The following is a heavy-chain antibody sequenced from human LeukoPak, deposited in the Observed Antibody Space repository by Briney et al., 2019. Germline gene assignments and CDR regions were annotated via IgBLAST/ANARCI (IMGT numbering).Heavy chain of an antibody. CDR2: LYYDGRT. D-gene: IGHD1-26*01. V-gene: IGHV4-39*01. J-gene: IGHJ5*02. CDR3: ARRRGKWDVSWFDP. CDR1: GDSVSSSNYY. Sequence: KPSETLSLTCTVFGDSVSSSNYYWAWFRQPPGKGLDWIGSLYYDGRTYYSPSLESRVTVSVDTSKNQFALKLTSVTAADTAVYYCARRRGKWDVSWFDPWGPGTLVTVSS.